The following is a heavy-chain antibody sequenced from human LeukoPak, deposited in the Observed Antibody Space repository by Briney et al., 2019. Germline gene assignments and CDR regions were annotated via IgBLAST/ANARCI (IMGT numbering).Heavy chain of an antibody. J-gene: IGHJ5*02. CDR2: ISAYNGNT. CDR1: GYTFTSYG. Sequence: GASVKVSCKASGYTFTSYGISWVRQAPGQGLEWMGWISAYNGNTNYAQKLQGRVTMTTDTSTSTAYMELRSLRSDYTAVYYCARGGGYCSSTSCFSSWFDPWGQGTLVTVSS. D-gene: IGHD2-2*01. V-gene: IGHV1-18*01. CDR3: ARGGGYCSSTSCFSSWFDP.